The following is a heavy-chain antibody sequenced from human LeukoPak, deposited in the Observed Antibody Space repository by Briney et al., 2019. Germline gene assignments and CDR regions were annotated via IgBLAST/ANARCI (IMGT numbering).Heavy chain of an antibody. V-gene: IGHV3-23*01. D-gene: IGHD6-19*01. Sequence: GCSLILSCAASGIIFSNYAMTWVHQAPGKGLELVSVFSGSGSNTDYADSVKGRFTISSDNSKNALYLRMGRLRTEDMAVYYFATAKWLANTDAFDICGQGAIVTVSS. CDR3: ATAKWLANTDAFDI. CDR2: FSGSGSNT. J-gene: IGHJ3*02. CDR1: GIIFSNYA.